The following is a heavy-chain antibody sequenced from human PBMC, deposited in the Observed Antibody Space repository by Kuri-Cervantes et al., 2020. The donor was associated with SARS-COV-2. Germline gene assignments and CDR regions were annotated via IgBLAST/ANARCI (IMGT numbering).Heavy chain of an antibody. V-gene: IGHV3-53*01. D-gene: IGHD6-19*01. CDR1: GFTFGDYA. CDR2: IYSGGST. Sequence: GGSLRLSCTASGFTFGDYAMSWFRQAPGKGLEWVSVIYSGGSTYYADSVKGRFTISRDNSKNTLYLQMNSLRAEDTAVYYCARSIIAVAGFGGRDYWGQGTLVTVSS. J-gene: IGHJ4*02. CDR3: ARSIIAVAGFGGRDY.